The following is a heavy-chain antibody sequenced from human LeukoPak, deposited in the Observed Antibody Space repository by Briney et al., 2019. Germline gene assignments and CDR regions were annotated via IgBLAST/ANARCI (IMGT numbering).Heavy chain of an antibody. V-gene: IGHV3-23*01. CDR1: GFTFSSYA. CDR2: ISGSGGST. Sequence: GGSLRLSCAASGFTFSSYAMSWVRQAPGKGLEWVSAISGSGGSTYYADSVKGRFTISRDNSKNTLYLQMNSLRAEDTAVYYCARDVEQQLLNWFDPWGQGTLVTVSS. J-gene: IGHJ5*02. CDR3: ARDVEQQLLNWFDP. D-gene: IGHD6-13*01.